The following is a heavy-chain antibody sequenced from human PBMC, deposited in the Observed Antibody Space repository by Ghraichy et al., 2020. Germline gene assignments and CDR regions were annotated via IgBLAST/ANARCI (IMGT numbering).Heavy chain of an antibody. CDR3: AKAPMMDCGGDCYFDY. J-gene: IGHJ4*02. V-gene: IGHV3-30*18. CDR2: ISYDGSNK. D-gene: IGHD2-21*02. CDR1: GFTFSNYG. Sequence: GESLNISCAASGFTFSNYGLHWVRQAPGKGLEWVALISYDGSNKYYADSVKGRFTISRDNSKNTLYLQMSGLRAEDTAVYFCAKAPMMDCGGDCYFDYWGQGTLVTVSS.